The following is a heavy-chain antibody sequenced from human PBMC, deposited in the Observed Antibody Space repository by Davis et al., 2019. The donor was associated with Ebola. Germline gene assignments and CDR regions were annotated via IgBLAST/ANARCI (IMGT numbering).Heavy chain of an antibody. V-gene: IGHV4-30-4*08. Sequence: PSETLSLTCTVSGGSISSGDYYWSWIRQPPGKGLEWIGYIYYSGSTYYNPSLKSHVTISVDTSKNQFSLKLSSVTAADTAVYYCARVPLKTGERDYWGQGTLVTVSS. CDR2: IYYSGST. CDR3: ARVPLKTGERDY. D-gene: IGHD7-27*01. CDR1: GGSISSGDYY. J-gene: IGHJ4*02.